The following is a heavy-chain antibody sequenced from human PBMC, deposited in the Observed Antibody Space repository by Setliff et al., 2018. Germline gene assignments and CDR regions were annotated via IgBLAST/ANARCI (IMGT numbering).Heavy chain of an antibody. Sequence: SETLSLTCSVSGDSISSYFWTWIRQPAGKGLEWIGRFYISGTTTYNPSLKSRVTMSADTSKNQFSLKLSSVTAADTAVYYCARGSFPYDNSGFDYWGQGTLGTSPQ. CDR2: FYISGTT. D-gene: IGHD3-22*01. V-gene: IGHV4-4*07. CDR3: ARGSFPYDNSGFDY. J-gene: IGHJ4*02. CDR1: GDSISSYF.